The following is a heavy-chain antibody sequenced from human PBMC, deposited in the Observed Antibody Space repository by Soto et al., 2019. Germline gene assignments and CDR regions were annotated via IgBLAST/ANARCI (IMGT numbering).Heavy chain of an antibody. J-gene: IGHJ6*02. V-gene: IGHV3-48*03. CDR1: GFTFSSYE. Sequence: HPGGSLRLSCAASGFTFSSYEMNWVRQAPGKGLEWVSYISSSGSTIYYADSVKGRFTISRDNAKNSLYLQMNSLRAEDTAVYYCAXDRPTMIVVVNGGAMDVWGQGTTVTVSS. D-gene: IGHD3-22*01. CDR2: ISSSGSTI. CDR3: AXDRPTMIVVVNGGAMDV.